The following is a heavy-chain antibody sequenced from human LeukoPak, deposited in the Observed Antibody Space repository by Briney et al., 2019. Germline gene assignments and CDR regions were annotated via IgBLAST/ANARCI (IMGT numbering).Heavy chain of an antibody. J-gene: IGHJ3*02. CDR2: INPSGGST. CDR3: ARDNGSGSYYRWAFDI. V-gene: IGHV1-46*01. D-gene: IGHD3-10*01. CDR1: GYTFTSYY. Sequence: ASVKVSCKASGYTFTSYYMHWVRQAPGQGLEWMGIINPSGGSTSYAQKFQGRVTMTRDMSTSTVYMELSSLRSEDTAVYYCARDNGSGSYYRWAFDIWGQGTMVTVSS.